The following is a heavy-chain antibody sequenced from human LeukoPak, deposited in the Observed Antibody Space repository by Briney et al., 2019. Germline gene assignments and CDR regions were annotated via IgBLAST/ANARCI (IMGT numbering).Heavy chain of an antibody. J-gene: IGHJ6*02. V-gene: IGHV4-61*01. Sequence: SETLSLTCTVSGGSVSGSYYWNWIRQPPGKGLEWIGYMYSSGTINYNPSLKSRVTISVDTSKNQFSLKVSSVTAADTAVYYCARDPSYSSSSYYYYYGMDVWGQGTTVTVSS. D-gene: IGHD6-13*01. CDR2: MYSSGTI. CDR3: ARDPSYSSSSYYYYYGMDV. CDR1: GGSVSGSYY.